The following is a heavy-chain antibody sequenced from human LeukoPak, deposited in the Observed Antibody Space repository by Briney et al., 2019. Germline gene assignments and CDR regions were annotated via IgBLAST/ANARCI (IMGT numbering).Heavy chain of an antibody. Sequence: GGSLRLSCVASGFTFSSYWMHWVRQDPRKGLVWVSRINGDGRNINYADSVRGRFTISRDNAKNTLYLQMHSLRAEDTAVYYCAKYGIVVAGKGLPDWWGQGTLVTVSS. CDR1: GFTFSSYW. CDR2: INGDGRNI. CDR3: AKYGIVVAGKGLPDW. V-gene: IGHV3-74*01. D-gene: IGHD6-19*01. J-gene: IGHJ4*02.